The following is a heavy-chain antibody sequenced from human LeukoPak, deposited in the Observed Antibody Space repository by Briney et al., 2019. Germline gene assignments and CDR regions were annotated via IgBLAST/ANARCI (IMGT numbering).Heavy chain of an antibody. CDR1: GFTFSDYY. J-gene: IGHJ6*02. V-gene: IGHV3-11*05. Sequence: PGGSLRLSCAASGFTFSDYYMSWIRQAPGKGLEWVSYISSSSYTNYADSVKGRFTISRDNAKNSLYLQMNGLRAEDTAVYYCARASTVTDAFDYYYYGMDVWGQGTTVTVSS. CDR3: ARASTVTDAFDYYYYGMDV. D-gene: IGHD4-17*01. CDR2: ISSSSYT.